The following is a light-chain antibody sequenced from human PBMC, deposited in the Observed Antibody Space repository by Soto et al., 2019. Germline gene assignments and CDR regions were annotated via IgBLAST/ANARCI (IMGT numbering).Light chain of an antibody. CDR1: SSDVGGYNY. CDR2: EVS. J-gene: IGLJ1*01. Sequence: QSVLTQPASVSGSPGQSITISCTGTSSDVGGYNYVSWYQQHPGKAPKLMIYEVSNRPSGVSNRFSGSKSGNTASLTISGLQAEDEADYYCSSDTSSSLVVFGTGT. CDR3: SSDTSSSLVV. V-gene: IGLV2-14*01.